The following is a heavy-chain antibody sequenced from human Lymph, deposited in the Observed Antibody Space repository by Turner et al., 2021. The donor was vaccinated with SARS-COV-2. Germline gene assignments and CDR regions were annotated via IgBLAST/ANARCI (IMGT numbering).Heavy chain of an antibody. CDR1: GYTLTELS. Sequence: VPLVQSGAEVKQPGASVKVSCKVSGYTLTELSMHWVRQAPGKGLEWMGGFDPEDGEIIYAQKCQGRVTMTEDTSTDTAYMELSSLRSEDTAVYYCATVLCTGSSCYYYGMDVWGQGTTVTVSS. J-gene: IGHJ6*02. CDR2: FDPEDGEI. V-gene: IGHV1-24*01. D-gene: IGHD2-15*01. CDR3: ATVLCTGSSCYYYGMDV.